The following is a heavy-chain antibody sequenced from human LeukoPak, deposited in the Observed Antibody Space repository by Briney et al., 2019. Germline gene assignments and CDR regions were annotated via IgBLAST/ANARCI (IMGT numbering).Heavy chain of an antibody. CDR2: IYYSGST. CDR3: ATGLAQQLVGDAFDI. J-gene: IGHJ3*02. CDR1: GGSVSSGSYY. V-gene: IGHV4-61*01. D-gene: IGHD6-13*01. Sequence: SETLSLTCTVSGGSVSSGSYYWSWIRQPPGKGLEWIGYIYYSGSTNYNPSLKSRVTISVDTSKNQFSLKLSSVTAADTAVYYCATGLAQQLVGDAFDIWGQGTMVTVSS.